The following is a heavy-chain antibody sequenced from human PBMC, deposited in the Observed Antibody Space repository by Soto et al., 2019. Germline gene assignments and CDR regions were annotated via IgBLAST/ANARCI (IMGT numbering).Heavy chain of an antibody. D-gene: IGHD3-3*01. V-gene: IGHV4-59*01. CDR2: IYYSGST. CDR3: ARLKGYDFWSGSGPYYYGMDV. J-gene: IGHJ6*02. Sequence: WETLSLTCTVSGGSISSYYWSWIRQPPGKGLEWIGYIYYSGSTNYNPSLKSRVTISVDTSKNQFSLKLSSVTAADTAVYYCARLKGYDFWSGSGPYYYGMDVWGQGTTVTVSS. CDR1: GGSISSYY.